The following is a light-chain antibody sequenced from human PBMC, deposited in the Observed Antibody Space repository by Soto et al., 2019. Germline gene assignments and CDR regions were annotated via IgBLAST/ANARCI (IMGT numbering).Light chain of an antibody. CDR1: QSVSSSY. CDR3: QQCGSSPWK. CDR2: NAS. Sequence: ENVLTQSPDTLSLSPRERATLSCRASQSVSSSYLAWYKQNSGQSPRLLIHNASSRATGIPDRFSGSAYKTDFALTISGLEPEDFAVYYCQQCGSSPWKFGRRTKVDIK. V-gene: IGKV3-20*01. J-gene: IGKJ1*01.